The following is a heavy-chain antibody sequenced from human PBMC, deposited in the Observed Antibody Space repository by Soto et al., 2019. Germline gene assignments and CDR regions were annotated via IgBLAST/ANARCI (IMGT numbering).Heavy chain of an antibody. CDR3: AKGVGSSWRDAFDI. V-gene: IGHV3-23*05. CDR2: IYKDGDKT. D-gene: IGHD6-13*01. J-gene: IGHJ3*02. CDR1: GFSFSDYW. Sequence: GGSLRLSCAASGFSFSDYWMIWVRQAPGKGLEWVSSIYKDGDKTYYADSVRGRFTISRDNSKNTLYVQMNSLRAEDTAVYYCAKGVGSSWRDAFDIWGQGTMVTVSS.